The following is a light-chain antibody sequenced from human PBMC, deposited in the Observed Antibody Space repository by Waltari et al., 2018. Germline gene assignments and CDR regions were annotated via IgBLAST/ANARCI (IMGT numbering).Light chain of an antibody. CDR1: TSDVGGYND. V-gene: IGLV2-11*01. Sequence: QAVLTQPPSVSKSLGQSVTISCTGTTSDVGGYNDVSWYQQFPGTTPRLLIYDVSNRPSGVSDRFSGSKSGNTASLTISGVQAQDEADYYCCSYRSGNTWVFGGGTRLTVL. CDR3: CSYRSGNTWV. CDR2: DVS. J-gene: IGLJ3*02.